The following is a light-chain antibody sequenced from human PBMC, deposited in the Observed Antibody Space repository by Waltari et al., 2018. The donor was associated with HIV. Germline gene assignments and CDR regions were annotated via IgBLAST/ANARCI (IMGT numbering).Light chain of an antibody. CDR3: QQADSFPLT. J-gene: IGKJ4*01. V-gene: IGKV2-30*01. CDR2: RAS. Sequence: DVVMTQSPLSLPVTLGQPASISCRSSQSLVDTDGNTYLNWFQQRPGQSPRRLIYRASHRDSGVPDRFSGSGSGTDFTLTISSLQPEDFATYFCQQADSFPLTFGGGTKVE. CDR1: QSLVDTDGNTY.